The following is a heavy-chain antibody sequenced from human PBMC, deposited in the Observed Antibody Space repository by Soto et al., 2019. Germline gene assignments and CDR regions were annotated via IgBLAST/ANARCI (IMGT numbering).Heavy chain of an antibody. CDR3: ANDRVDIVVVVAANATSYYGMDV. V-gene: IGHV3-30*18. D-gene: IGHD2-15*01. CDR1: GFTFSSYG. CDR2: ISYDGSNK. J-gene: IGHJ6*02. Sequence: QVQLVESGGGVVQPGRSLRLSCAASGFTFSSYGMHWVRQARGKALEWVAVISYDGSNKYYADSVKGRFTISRDNSKNPVDLQMNSRRAEDTAVYYCANDRVDIVVVVAANATSYYGMDVWGHGTTVTASS.